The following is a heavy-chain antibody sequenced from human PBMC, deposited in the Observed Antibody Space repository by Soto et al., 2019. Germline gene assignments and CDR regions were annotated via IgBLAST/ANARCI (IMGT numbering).Heavy chain of an antibody. CDR3: VRDGTKTLRDWFDP. CDR2: IYATGTT. CDR1: GGSISSGGYY. J-gene: IGHJ5*02. V-gene: IGHV4-61*02. Sequence: SETLSLTCTVSGGSISSGGYYWSWIRKSAGKGLEWIGRIYATGTTDYNPSLKSRVMMSVDTSKKQFSLKLRSVTAADTAVYYCVRDGTKTLRDWFDPWGQGIPGAVSS. D-gene: IGHD1-1*01.